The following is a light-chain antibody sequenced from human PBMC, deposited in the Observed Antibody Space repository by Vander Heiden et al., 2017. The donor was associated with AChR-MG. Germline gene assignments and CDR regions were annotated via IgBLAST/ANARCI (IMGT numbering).Light chain of an antibody. CDR1: SSNIGSNT. V-gene: IGLV1-44*01. CDR3: AAWDDSLNGGV. J-gene: IGLJ3*02. CDR2: SNN. Sequence: QSVLTQPPSPSGTPGQRVTISCSGSSSNIGSNTVNWYQQLPGTAPNLLIYSNNQRPSGVPDRFSGSKSGTSASLAISGLQAEDEADYYCAAWDDSLNGGVFGGGTKLTVL.